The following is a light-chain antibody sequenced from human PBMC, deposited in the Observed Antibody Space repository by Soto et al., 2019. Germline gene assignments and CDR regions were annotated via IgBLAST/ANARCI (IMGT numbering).Light chain of an antibody. CDR2: DVS. V-gene: IGLV2-14*01. Sequence: QSVLTQPASVSGSPGQSITISCTGTSSVVGGYNYVSWYQQHPGKAPKLMIYDVSNRPSGVSNRFSGSKSGNTASLTISGLQAEDEADYYCSSYTSSSLYVFGTGTKVPVL. CDR3: SSYTSSSLYV. J-gene: IGLJ1*01. CDR1: SSVVGGYNY.